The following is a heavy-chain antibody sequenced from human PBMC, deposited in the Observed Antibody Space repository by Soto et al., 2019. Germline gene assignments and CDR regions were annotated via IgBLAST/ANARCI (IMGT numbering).Heavy chain of an antibody. V-gene: IGHV6-1*01. CDR2: TYYRSKWYN. J-gene: IGHJ6*02. CDR3: ARDGSIAAHIYYYCMDV. CDR1: GDSVSSSSAA. D-gene: IGHD6-6*01. Sequence: SQTLSLTCAISGDSVSSSSAAWNWIRQSPSRGLEWLGRTYYRSKWYNDYAVSVKSRITINPDTSKNQFSLQLNSVTPEDTAVYYCARDGSIAAHIYYYCMDVWGQGTTVTVSS.